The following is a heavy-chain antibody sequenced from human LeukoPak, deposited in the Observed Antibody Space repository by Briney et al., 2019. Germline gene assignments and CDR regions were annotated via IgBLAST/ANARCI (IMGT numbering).Heavy chain of an antibody. J-gene: IGHJ5*02. D-gene: IGHD6-6*01. V-gene: IGHV1-2*02. Sequence: GASVKVSCKASGYTFTCYYMHWVRQAPGQGLDWMGWINPNSGGTNYAQKFQGRVTMTRDTSISTAYMELSRLRSDATAVYYCAREQGSNWFDPWGQGTLVAVSS. CDR1: GYTFTCYY. CDR2: INPNSGGT. CDR3: AREQGSNWFDP.